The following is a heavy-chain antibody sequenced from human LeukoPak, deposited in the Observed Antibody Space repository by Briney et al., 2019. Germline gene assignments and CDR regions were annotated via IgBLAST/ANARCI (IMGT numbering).Heavy chain of an antibody. V-gene: IGHV4-59*01. CDR1: GGSISNYY. CDR3: ARAVERFGELLSPFDY. D-gene: IGHD3-10*01. Sequence: PSETLSLTCSVSGGSISNYYWTWIRQPAGKGLEWIGYIYYSGSTNYNPSLKSRVTISVDTSKNQFSLKLSSVTAADTAVYYCARAVERFGELLSPFDYWGQGTLVTVSS. J-gene: IGHJ4*02. CDR2: IYYSGST.